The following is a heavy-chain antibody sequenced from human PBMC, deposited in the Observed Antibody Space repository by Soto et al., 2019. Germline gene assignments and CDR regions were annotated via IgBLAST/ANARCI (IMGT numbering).Heavy chain of an antibody. CDR1: GGSISSGDYY. D-gene: IGHD3-9*01. CDR2: IYYSGST. Sequence: QVQLQESGPGLVKPSQTLSLTCTVSGGSISSGDYYWSWIRQPPGKGLEGIGYIYYSGSTYYNPSLKSRVTISVDTSKNQFSLKLSSVTAADTAVYYCARGGLRYFDWLLRNWYFDLWGRGTLVTVSS. CDR3: ARGGLRYFDWLLRNWYFDL. J-gene: IGHJ2*01. V-gene: IGHV4-30-4*01.